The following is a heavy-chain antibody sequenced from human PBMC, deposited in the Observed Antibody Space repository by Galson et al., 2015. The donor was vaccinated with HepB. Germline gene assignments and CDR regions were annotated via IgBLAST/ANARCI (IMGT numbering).Heavy chain of an antibody. CDR3: ARFAGATFRNWYFDF. J-gene: IGHJ2*01. CDR1: GYGFRDYW. CDR2: IYPDDSST. Sequence: QSGAEVKEPGESLKISCTGSGYGFRDYWIGWVRQMPGKGLEFMGIIYPDDSSTRYSPSFEGQATMSADKSISTAYLQWSSLKASDTAMYYCARFAGATFRNWYFDFWGRGTLVTVSS. V-gene: IGHV5-51*01. D-gene: IGHD2-8*02.